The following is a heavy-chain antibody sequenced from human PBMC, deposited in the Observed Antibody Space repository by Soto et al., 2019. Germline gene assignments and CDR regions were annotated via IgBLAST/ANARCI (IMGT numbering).Heavy chain of an antibody. V-gene: IGHV4-31*03. D-gene: IGHD2-15*01. Sequence: QVQLQESGPGLVKPSQTLSLTCTVSGGSISSGGYYWSWIRQHPGKGLEWIGYIYYSGSTYYNPSLKSRVTISVDTSKNQFSLKRSSVAAADTAVYYCARVECSGGSWYSTAFDIWGQGTMVTVSS. CDR1: GGSISSGGYY. CDR3: ARVECSGGSWYSTAFDI. J-gene: IGHJ3*02. CDR2: IYYSGST.